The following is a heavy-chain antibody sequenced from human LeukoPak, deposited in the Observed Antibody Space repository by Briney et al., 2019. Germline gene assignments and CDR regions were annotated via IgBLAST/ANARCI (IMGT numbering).Heavy chain of an antibody. D-gene: IGHD2-2*01. V-gene: IGHV4-39*07. CDR3: ARDGKLCCCSSFCNWLDP. Sequence: KPSETLSPTCTVSGGSISSSSYYWGWIRQPPGKGLEWIGSIYYSGSTYYNPSLKSRATISLDTSSNQFSLQLSSVTAADTAVYYCARDGKLCCCSSFCNWLDPWGQGTLVTVSS. CDR2: IYYSGST. J-gene: IGHJ5*02. CDR1: GGSISSSSYY.